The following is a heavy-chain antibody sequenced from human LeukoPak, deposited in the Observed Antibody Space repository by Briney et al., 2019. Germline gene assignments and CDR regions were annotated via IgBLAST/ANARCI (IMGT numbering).Heavy chain of an antibody. CDR2: INHSGST. J-gene: IGHJ4*02. CDR3: ARGGIAVAGTDY. CDR1: GGSFSGYY. Sequence: SETLSLTCAVYGGSFSGYYWSWLRQPPGKGREWIGEINHSGSTNYNPSLKSRVTIPVDTSKNQFSLKLSSVTAADTAVYYCARGGIAVAGTDYWGQGTLVTVSS. V-gene: IGHV4-34*01. D-gene: IGHD6-19*01.